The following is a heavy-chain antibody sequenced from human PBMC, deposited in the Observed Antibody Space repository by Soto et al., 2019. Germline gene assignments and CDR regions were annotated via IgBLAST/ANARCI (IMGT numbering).Heavy chain of an antibody. CDR3: ARGRASSGYYGY. J-gene: IGHJ4*02. Sequence: EVQLVESGGGLVQPGGSLRLSCAASGFTFNSCWLHWVRQAPGKGLVWVSRINSDGSSTSYADSVKGRFTISRDNAKNTLYLQMNSLRAADTAVYYCARGRASSGYYGYWGQGTLVTVSS. V-gene: IGHV3-74*01. CDR1: GFTFNSCW. D-gene: IGHD3-22*01. CDR2: INSDGSST.